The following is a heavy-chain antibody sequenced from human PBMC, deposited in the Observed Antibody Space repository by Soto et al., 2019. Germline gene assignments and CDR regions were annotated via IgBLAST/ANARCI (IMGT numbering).Heavy chain of an antibody. D-gene: IGHD5-18*01. CDR1: GFTFSSYA. Sequence: GGSLRLSCSASGFTFSSYAMHWVRQAPGKGLEYVSAISSNGGSTYYADSVKGRFTISRDNSKNTLYLQMSSLRAEDTAVYYCVIPTTIXLWPRADYWGQGTLVTVSS. CDR3: VIPTTIXLWPRADY. CDR2: ISSNGGST. J-gene: IGHJ4*02. V-gene: IGHV3-64D*06.